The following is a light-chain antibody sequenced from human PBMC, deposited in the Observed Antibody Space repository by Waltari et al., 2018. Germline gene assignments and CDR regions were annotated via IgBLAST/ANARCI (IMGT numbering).Light chain of an antibody. V-gene: IGLV2-14*01. J-gene: IGLJ1*01. CDR1: SSDVGGYNY. CDR2: DVS. CDR3: NSYTTRSTYV. Sequence: QSGLTQPASVSGSPGQSITISCTGTSSDVGGYNYVSWYQQHPGRAPKLTIYDVSNRPAGVSNRFSGSKPGNTASLTISGLQAEDEADYYCNSYTTRSTYVFGPGTKVTVL.